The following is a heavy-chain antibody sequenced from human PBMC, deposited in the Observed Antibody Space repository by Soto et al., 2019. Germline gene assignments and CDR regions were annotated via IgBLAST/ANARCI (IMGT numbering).Heavy chain of an antibody. CDR1: GGSISSYY. Sequence: QVQLQESGPGLVKPSETLSLTCTVSGGSISSYYWRWIRQPPGKGLEWIGYIYYSGSTNYNPSLKSRVTISVDTSKNQFSLKLSSVTAADTAVYYCARGYCSGGSCYSSNWFDPWGQGTLVTVSS. V-gene: IGHV4-59*01. J-gene: IGHJ5*02. CDR2: IYYSGST. D-gene: IGHD2-15*01. CDR3: ARGYCSGGSCYSSNWFDP.